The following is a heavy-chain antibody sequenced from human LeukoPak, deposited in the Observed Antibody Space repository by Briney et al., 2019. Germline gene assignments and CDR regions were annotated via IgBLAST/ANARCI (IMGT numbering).Heavy chain of an antibody. CDR2: IYYSENT. D-gene: IGHD4-17*01. CDR3: ARSWGVDYALNS. V-gene: IGHV4-30-4*01. Sequence: SQTLSLTCDVSGGSISSGDYYWGWIRQPPGKGLEWIGYIYYSENTYYNPSLKSRVTMSVDTSKNQFSLKLSSVTAADTAVYYCARSWGVDYALNSWGQGALVTVSS. CDR1: GGSISSGDYY. J-gene: IGHJ4*02.